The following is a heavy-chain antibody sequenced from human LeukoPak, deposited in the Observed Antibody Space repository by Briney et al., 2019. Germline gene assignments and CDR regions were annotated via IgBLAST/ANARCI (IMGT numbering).Heavy chain of an antibody. CDR2: ISYDGSNK. Sequence: GGSLRLSCAASGFTFSSYSMNWVRQAPGKGLEWVAVISYDGSNKYYADSVKGRFTISRDNSKNTLYLQMNSLRAEDTAVYYCAKVGGGYGSGSHDYWGQGTLVTVSS. CDR1: GFTFSSYS. V-gene: IGHV3-30*18. CDR3: AKVGGGYGSGSHDY. J-gene: IGHJ4*02. D-gene: IGHD3-10*01.